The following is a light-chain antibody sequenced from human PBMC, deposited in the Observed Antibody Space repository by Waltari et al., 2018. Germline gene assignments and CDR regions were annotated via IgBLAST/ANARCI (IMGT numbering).Light chain of an antibody. CDR2: NVF. CDR3: HQSATAPLT. V-gene: IGKV3-20*01. J-gene: IGKJ4*01. Sequence: EIALTQSPGTLSLSPGEGATLSCRASQNVGNNYLAWLQQKPGQPPRLLIYNVFIRATGIPDRFSGSGSGTDFTLTISRLEPDDVAVYYCHQSATAPLTFGGGTRVEIK. CDR1: QNVGNNY.